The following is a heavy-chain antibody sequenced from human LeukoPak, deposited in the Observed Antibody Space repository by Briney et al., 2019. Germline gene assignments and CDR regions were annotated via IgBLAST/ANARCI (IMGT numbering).Heavy chain of an antibody. Sequence: GESLKISCKGSGYSFTNYWIGWVRQLPGKGLEGMGIIYPGDSNTRYSPSFQGQVTISADKAITTAYLQGSSLRASDTAMYYCARGPYCSSTSCYSPYYSYYMDVWGKGTTVTVS. CDR2: IYPGDSNT. J-gene: IGHJ6*03. CDR3: ARGPYCSSTSCYSPYYSYYMDV. D-gene: IGHD2-2*01. CDR1: GYSFTNYW. V-gene: IGHV5-51*01.